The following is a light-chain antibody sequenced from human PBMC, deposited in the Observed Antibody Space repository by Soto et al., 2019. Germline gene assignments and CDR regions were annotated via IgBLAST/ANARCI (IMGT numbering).Light chain of an antibody. Sequence: QSVLTQPPSASGTPGQRVTISCSGSSSNTGSNYVYWYQQLPGTAPKLLIYSNNQRPSGVPDRFSGSKSGTSASLAISGLQSEDEAEYYCAAWDDSLNGRYVFVTGTKLTVL. CDR3: AAWDDSLNGRYV. V-gene: IGLV1-44*01. J-gene: IGLJ1*01. CDR2: SNN. CDR1: SSNTGSNY.